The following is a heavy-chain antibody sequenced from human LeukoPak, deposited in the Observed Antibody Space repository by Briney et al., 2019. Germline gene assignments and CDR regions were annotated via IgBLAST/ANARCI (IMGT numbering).Heavy chain of an antibody. CDR3: ASVKLITETRSCFI. CDR2: INHSGST. Sequence: SETLSLTCAVYGGSFSGYYWSWIRQPPGKGLEWIGEINHSGSTNYNPSLKSRVTISVDTSKNQFSLKLSSVTAAHTAVYYCASVKLITETRSCFICGQGTNVTVSS. D-gene: IGHD1-14*01. CDR1: GGSFSGYY. V-gene: IGHV4-34*01. J-gene: IGHJ3*02.